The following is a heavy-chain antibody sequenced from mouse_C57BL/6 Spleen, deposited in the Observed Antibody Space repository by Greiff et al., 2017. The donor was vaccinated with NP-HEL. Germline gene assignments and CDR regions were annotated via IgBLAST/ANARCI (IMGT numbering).Heavy chain of an antibody. D-gene: IGHD1-1*01. J-gene: IGHJ2*01. CDR3: ARRRGSSYFDY. Sequence: DVMLVESGGGLVKPGGSLKLSCAASGFTFSDYGMHWVRQAPEKGLEWVAYISSGSSTIYYADTVKGRFTISRDKAKNTLFLQMTSLRSEDTAMYYCARRRGSSYFDYWGQGTTLTVSS. CDR1: GFTFSDYG. CDR2: ISSGSSTI. V-gene: IGHV5-17*01.